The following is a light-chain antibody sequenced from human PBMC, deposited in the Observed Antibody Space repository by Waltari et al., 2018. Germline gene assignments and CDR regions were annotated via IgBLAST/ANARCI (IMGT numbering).Light chain of an antibody. J-gene: IGKJ1*01. CDR2: KAS. CDR1: QSIGSW. V-gene: IGKV1-5*03. CDR3: QQYNSYSGT. Sequence: DIQMTQSPSTLSASVGDSVTITCRASQSIGSWLAWYQQKPGKAPKLLIYKASSLETASPSSFNVIGSVTDFTLTISSLQSDDFATYYCQQYNSYSGTFGQGTKVDIK.